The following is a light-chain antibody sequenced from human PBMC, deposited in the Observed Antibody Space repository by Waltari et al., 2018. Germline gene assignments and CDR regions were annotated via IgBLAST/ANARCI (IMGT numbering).Light chain of an antibody. J-gene: IGLJ3*02. CDR3: QALGTGAWV. CDR2: QDT. V-gene: IGLV3-1*01. CDR1: ILGNKY. Sequence: SYELTQPPSVSVSPGQTASITCSGDILGNKYASWYQQKPGQSPLLVIYQDTNRLSGIPERFSGSKSGNAATLTISGTQAMDEADYYCQALGTGAWVFGGGTKLTVL.